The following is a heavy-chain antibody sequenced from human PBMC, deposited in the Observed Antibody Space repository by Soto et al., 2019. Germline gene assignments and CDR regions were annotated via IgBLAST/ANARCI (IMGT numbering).Heavy chain of an antibody. J-gene: IGHJ3*02. CDR2: ISSGSSTI. CDR1: GFNFRDYY. CDR3: ARDQGRQRAFDI. Sequence: GGSLRLSCAASGFNFRDYYMSWIRQAPGKGLEWISYISSGSSTIYYADSVKGRFTISRDNAKNSLYLQMNSLRAEDTAVYYCARDQGRQRAFDIWGQGTMVTVSS. D-gene: IGHD6-25*01. V-gene: IGHV3-11*04.